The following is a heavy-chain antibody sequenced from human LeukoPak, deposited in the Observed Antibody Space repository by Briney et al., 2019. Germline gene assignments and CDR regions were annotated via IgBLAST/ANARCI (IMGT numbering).Heavy chain of an antibody. J-gene: IGHJ5*02. Sequence: GGSLRLSCAASGFTFNTYTMSWVRQAPGKGLEWVAKMHEDGGEKYYVDYVKGRFTISRDNAKNSLYLQMNSLRVEDTAVYFCARGGALRGYFAPWGQGTLVTVSS. CDR2: MHEDGGEK. V-gene: IGHV3-7*01. CDR1: GFTFNTYT. CDR3: ARGGALRGYFAP. D-gene: IGHD5-12*01.